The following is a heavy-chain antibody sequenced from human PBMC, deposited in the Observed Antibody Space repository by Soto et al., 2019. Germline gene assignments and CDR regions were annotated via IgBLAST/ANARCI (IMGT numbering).Heavy chain of an antibody. V-gene: IGHV3-23*01. CDR2: ISETGTAT. CDR3: AKYYVTVTPHYSSFSGV. Sequence: EVQLLESGGRLVQPGGSLRVSCIASGFTSGTCAMSWVRQAPGKGLEWVSAISETGTATYYADSVRGRFTISRDSSKKTVYLQMNSLRAEDTAVYYCAKYYVTVTPHYSSFSGVWGQGTMVTVSS. J-gene: IGHJ3*01. D-gene: IGHD6-19*01. CDR1: GFTSGTCA.